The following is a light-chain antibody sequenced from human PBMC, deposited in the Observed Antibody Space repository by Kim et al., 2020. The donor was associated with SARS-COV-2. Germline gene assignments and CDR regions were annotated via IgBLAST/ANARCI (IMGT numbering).Light chain of an antibody. CDR1: SLRSYY. CDR3: NSRDSTGNHVL. V-gene: IGLV3-19*01. CDR2: GKN. Sequence: SSELTQDPAVSVALGQTVRITCQGDSLRSYYASWYQQKPGQAPVPVIYGKNNRPSGTPDRFSGSRSGNTASLSITGAQAEDEADYYCNSRDSTGNHVLFG. J-gene: IGLJ2*01.